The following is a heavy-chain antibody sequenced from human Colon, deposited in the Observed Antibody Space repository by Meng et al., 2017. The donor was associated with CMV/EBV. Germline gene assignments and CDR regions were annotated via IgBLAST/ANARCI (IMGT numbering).Heavy chain of an antibody. CDR2: IYDSGNT. V-gene: IGHV4-39*07. J-gene: IGHJ4*02. Sequence: SETLSLTCTVSGGSISSYYWGWIRQPPGKGLEWIASIYDSGNTFYNPSVESRVTISVDTSKSQLSLKLNSVTAADTAVYYCARDNPLTGAWNSFDYWGQGMLVTVSS. CDR3: ARDNPLTGAWNSFDY. D-gene: IGHD3-9*01. CDR1: GGSISSYY.